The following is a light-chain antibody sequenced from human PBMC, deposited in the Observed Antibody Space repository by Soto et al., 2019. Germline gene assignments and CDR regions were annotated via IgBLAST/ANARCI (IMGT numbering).Light chain of an antibody. CDR1: QRVNSNY. V-gene: IGKV3-20*01. J-gene: IGKJ3*01. CDR3: HQYTASSAIFT. Sequence: VLTQSPGTLSLSPGERATLSCRASQRVNSNYFAWYQQKPGQAPRLLVFGASTRATGVPDRFSGSGSGKDFILTISRVAHEDFAVYYCHQYTASSAIFTFGPGTKVDIK. CDR2: GAS.